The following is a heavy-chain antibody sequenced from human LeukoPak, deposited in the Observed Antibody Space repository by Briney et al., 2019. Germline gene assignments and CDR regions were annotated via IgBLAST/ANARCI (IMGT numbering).Heavy chain of an antibody. Sequence: GGSLRLSCAASGFTVSSNYMSWVRQAPGKGLEWVSVIYSGGSTYYADSVKGRFTISRDNSKNTLYLQMNSLRAEDTAVYYCAREREVNGRNIDYWGQGTQVTVSS. J-gene: IGHJ4*02. CDR1: GFTVSSNY. D-gene: IGHD2-21*01. CDR2: IYSGGST. V-gene: IGHV3-66*02. CDR3: AREREVNGRNIDY.